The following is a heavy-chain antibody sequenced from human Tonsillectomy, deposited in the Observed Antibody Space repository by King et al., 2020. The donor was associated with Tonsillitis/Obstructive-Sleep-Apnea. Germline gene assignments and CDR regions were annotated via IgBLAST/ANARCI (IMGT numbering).Heavy chain of an antibody. CDR1: GGSISSYY. J-gene: IGHJ6*02. D-gene: IGHD2-2*01. Sequence: VQLQESGPGLVKPSETLSLTCTVSGGSISSYYWSWIRQPPGKGLEWSGYIYYSGSTNYSPSLKSRVTISVDTSKKQFSLKLSSVTAAGTAVYYGARRGCIAGDQLPYHGVHVWGQGTTVPVPS. CDR3: ARRGCIAGDQLPYHGVHV. CDR2: IYYSGST. V-gene: IGHV4-59*08.